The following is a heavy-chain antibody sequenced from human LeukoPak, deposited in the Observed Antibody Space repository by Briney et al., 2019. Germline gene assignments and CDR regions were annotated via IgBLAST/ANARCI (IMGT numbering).Heavy chain of an antibody. J-gene: IGHJ4*02. V-gene: IGHV4-59*11. D-gene: IGHD1-26*01. CDR3: SRESGPYSPFGH. CDR1: GASIETHY. Sequence: SETLSLTCSVSGASIETHYWSWIRQSPGRGLEWIGEISLSGYTGFNPSLRGRVTMSLDESKNHLSLTLTSVTAADTAIYYCSRESGPYSPFGHWGQGILVTVTT. CDR2: ISLSGYT.